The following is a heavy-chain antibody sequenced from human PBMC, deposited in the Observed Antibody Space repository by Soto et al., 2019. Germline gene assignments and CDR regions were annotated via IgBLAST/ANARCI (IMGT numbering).Heavy chain of an antibody. Sequence: ASVKVSCKASGYTFTSYGISWVRQAPGQGLEWMGWISAYNGNTNYAQKLRGRVTMTTDTSTSTAYMELRSLRSDDTAVYYCARADWNYWWFDPWGQGTLVTVSS. CDR2: ISAYNGNT. J-gene: IGHJ5*02. CDR3: ARADWNYWWFDP. D-gene: IGHD1-7*01. CDR1: GYTFTSYG. V-gene: IGHV1-18*04.